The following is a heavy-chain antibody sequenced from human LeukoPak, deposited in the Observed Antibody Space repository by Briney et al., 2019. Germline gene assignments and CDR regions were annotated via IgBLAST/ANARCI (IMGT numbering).Heavy chain of an antibody. Sequence: PSETLSLTCAVYSESSFRIYYWSGIRQTPGGALEWIGEINHSGYTNYNPSLKSRVTLSIDTSKNQFSLRLNSVTAADTAVYYCSRQVVGNDYWGQGTLVTVSS. CDR3: SRQVVGNDY. CDR1: SESSFRIYY. V-gene: IGHV4-34*01. D-gene: IGHD3-22*01. CDR2: INHSGYT. J-gene: IGHJ4*02.